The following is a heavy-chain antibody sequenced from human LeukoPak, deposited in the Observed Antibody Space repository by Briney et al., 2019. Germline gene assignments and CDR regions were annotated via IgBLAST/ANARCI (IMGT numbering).Heavy chain of an antibody. J-gene: IGHJ4*02. CDR1: GFTFSDYY. Sequence: PGRSLRLSCAASGFTFSDYYMSSISQPPGKWLEWGSYISGDCRYIYYADSLQRRFTISRDNAKSSLYLQMNSLRAEDTAVYYCARDSGYDSSGYYLDYWGQGTLVTVSS. CDR3: ARDSGYDSSGYYLDY. D-gene: IGHD3-22*01. V-gene: IGHV3-11*04. CDR2: ISGDCRYI.